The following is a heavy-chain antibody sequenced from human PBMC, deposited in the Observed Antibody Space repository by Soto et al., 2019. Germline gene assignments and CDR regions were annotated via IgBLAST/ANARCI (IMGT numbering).Heavy chain of an antibody. D-gene: IGHD3-10*01. J-gene: IGHJ4*02. V-gene: IGHV3-53*01. CDR1: GFTVSNNY. CDR3: AMLPGGGGY. CDR2: IYSGGYT. Sequence: EVQLVESGGGLIQPGGSLRLSCAVSGFTVSNNYMSWVRQAPGKGLEGVSVIYSGGYTAYGDSVKGRFTISRDNSTNHLCLQMNSRGTAATAGWSCAMLPGGGGYWGQGTLVTVSS.